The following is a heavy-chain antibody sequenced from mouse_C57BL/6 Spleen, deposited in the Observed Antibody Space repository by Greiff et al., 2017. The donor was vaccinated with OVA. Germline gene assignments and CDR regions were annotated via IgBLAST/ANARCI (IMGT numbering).Heavy chain of an antibody. V-gene: IGHV3-6*01. CDR3: ARDPRWVWYFDV. D-gene: IGHD1-1*02. CDR2: ISYDGSN. Sequence: EVQLVESGPGLVKPSQSLSLTCSVTGYSITSGYYWNWIRQFPGNKLEWMGYISYDGSNNYNPSLKNRISITRDTSKNQFFLKLNSVTTEDTATYYCARDPRWVWYFDVWGTGTTVTVSS. J-gene: IGHJ1*03. CDR1: GYSITSGYY.